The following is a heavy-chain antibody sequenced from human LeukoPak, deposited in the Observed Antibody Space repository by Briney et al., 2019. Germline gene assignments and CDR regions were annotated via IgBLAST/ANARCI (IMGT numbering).Heavy chain of an antibody. CDR3: AREDYYYGSGSSGWFDP. CDR2: IYYSGST. D-gene: IGHD3-10*01. CDR1: GGSISSSSYY. J-gene: IGHJ5*02. Sequence: PSETLSLTCTVSGGSISSSSYYWGWIRQPPGKGLEWIGSIYYSGSTYYNPSLKSRVTISVDTSKNQFSLKLSSVTAADTAVYYCAREDYYYGSGSSGWFDPWGQGTLVTVSS. V-gene: IGHV4-39*02.